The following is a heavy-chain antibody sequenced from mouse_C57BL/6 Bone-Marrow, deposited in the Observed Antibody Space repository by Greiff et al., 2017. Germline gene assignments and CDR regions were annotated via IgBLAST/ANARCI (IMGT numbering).Heavy chain of an antibody. CDR3: ARSLYDGYYDY. V-gene: IGHV1-72*01. Sequence: VQLQESGAELVKPGASVKLSCKASGYTFTSYWMHWVKQRPGRGLEWIGRFDPNSGGTKYNEKFKSKATLTVDKPSSTAYMQLSSLTSEDSAVYYCARSLYDGYYDYWGQGTTLTVSS. D-gene: IGHD2-3*01. J-gene: IGHJ2*01. CDR1: GYTFTSYW. CDR2: FDPNSGGT.